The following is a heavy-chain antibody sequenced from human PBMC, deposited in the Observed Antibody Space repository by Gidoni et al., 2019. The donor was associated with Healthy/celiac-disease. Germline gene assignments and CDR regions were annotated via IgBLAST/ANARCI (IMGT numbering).Heavy chain of an antibody. CDR1: GFTFSSYA. CDR3: AKGGRKDDFWSGYHLEYYFDY. Sequence: EVQLLESGGGLVQPGGYLRLSCAASGFTFSSYAMSWVSQAPGKVLALVSAISGSGGSTYYADSVNGRFTISRDNSKNTLYLQMNSLRAEDTAVYYCAKGGRKDDFWSGYHLEYYFDYWGQGTLVTVSS. J-gene: IGHJ4*02. CDR2: ISGSGGST. V-gene: IGHV3-23*01. D-gene: IGHD3-3*01.